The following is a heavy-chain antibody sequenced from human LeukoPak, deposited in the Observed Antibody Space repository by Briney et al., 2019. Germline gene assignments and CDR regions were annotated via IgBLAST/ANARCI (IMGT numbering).Heavy chain of an antibody. CDR1: GFTVSSYD. J-gene: IGHJ3*02. D-gene: IGHD3-22*01. Sequence: PGGSLRLSCAASGFTVSSYDMNLVRQAPGKGLEWVSTIDRTSDSTYYADSVKGRFTISRDNAKNSLYLQMNSLRAEDTAVYYCARDLASGYYDSSGYFSAFDIWGQGTMVTVSS. CDR2: IDRTSDST. CDR3: ARDLASGYYDSSGYFSAFDI. V-gene: IGHV3-23*01.